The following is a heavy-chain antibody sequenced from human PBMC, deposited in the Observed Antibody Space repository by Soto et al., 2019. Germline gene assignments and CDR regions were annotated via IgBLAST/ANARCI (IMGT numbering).Heavy chain of an antibody. Sequence: PSETLSLTCTVSGDSITRSNFYWGWIRQPPGKGLEWLGSIFYSGSTFYNPALKSRVTFSVDTSKNHFSLKLSFVTAADTAVYYCARHKTTMLTVVSAFDPWGQGTRVTVSS. J-gene: IGHJ5*02. D-gene: IGHD3-22*01. CDR1: GDSITRSNFY. V-gene: IGHV4-39*02. CDR2: IFYSGST. CDR3: ARHKTTMLTVVSAFDP.